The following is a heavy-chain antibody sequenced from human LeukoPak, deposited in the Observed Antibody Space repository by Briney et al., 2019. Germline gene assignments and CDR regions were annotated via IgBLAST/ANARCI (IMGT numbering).Heavy chain of an antibody. CDR3: AGSSGYLRAFDY. D-gene: IGHD3-22*01. V-gene: IGHV4-61*01. Sequence: SETLSLTCTVSGGSISSGSYYWSWIRQPPGKGLEWIGYIYNSGSTNYNPSLKSRVTISVDTSKNQFSLKLSSVTAADTAVYYCAGSSGYLRAFDYWGQGTLVTVSS. J-gene: IGHJ4*02. CDR1: GGSISSGSYY. CDR2: IYNSGST.